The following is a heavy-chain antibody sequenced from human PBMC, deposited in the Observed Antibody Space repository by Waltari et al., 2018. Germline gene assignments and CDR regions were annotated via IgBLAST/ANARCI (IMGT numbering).Heavy chain of an antibody. V-gene: IGHV1-2*06. CDR1: GYTFTGYY. J-gene: IGHJ4*02. D-gene: IGHD4-17*01. CDR3: ARDLGSDYGNRDY. Sequence: QVHLVQSGAEVKKPGASVKVSCKDSGYTFTGYYIQWGRRAPGQGLEWMGRINPNSGDTNYAQKFQGRVTLTRDTSINTAYMELSSLKSDDTAVYYCARDLGSDYGNRDYWGQGTLVTVPS. CDR2: INPNSGDT.